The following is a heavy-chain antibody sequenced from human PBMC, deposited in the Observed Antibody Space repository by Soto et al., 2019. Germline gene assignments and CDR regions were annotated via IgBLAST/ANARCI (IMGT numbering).Heavy chain of an antibody. V-gene: IGHV3-43*01. CDR1: GFTFDDYT. J-gene: IGHJ3*02. Sequence: GGSLRLSCAASGFTFDDYTMHWVRQAPGKGLEWVSLISWDGGSTYYADSVKGRFTISRDNSKNSLYLQMNSLRTEDTALYYCAKLGIAASNDAFDIWGQGTMVTVSS. CDR2: ISWDGGST. D-gene: IGHD6-13*01. CDR3: AKLGIAASNDAFDI.